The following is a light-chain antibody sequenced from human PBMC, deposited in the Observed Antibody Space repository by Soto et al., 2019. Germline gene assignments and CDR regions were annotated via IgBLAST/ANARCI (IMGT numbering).Light chain of an antibody. CDR2: EVS. CDR1: SSDTAGYNY. V-gene: IGLV2-14*01. Sequence: QSALTQPASVSGSPGQSITISCTGTSSDTAGYNYVSWYQQHPGKAPKLMIYEVSNRPSGVSNRFSGSQSGNTASLTISGLQAEDVANYYCSSYTTSNTPLYVFGTGTKVTV. CDR3: SSYTTSNTPLYV. J-gene: IGLJ1*01.